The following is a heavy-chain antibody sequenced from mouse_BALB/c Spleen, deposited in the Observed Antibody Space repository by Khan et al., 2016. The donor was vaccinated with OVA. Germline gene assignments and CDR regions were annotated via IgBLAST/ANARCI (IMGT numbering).Heavy chain of an antibody. V-gene: IGHV5-6*01. J-gene: IGHJ3*01. D-gene: IGHD4-1*01. CDR2: ISSAGDYT. CDR1: GFTFSSYG. Sequence: EVELVESGGDLVKPGGSLKLSCAASGFTFSSYGMSCVRQTPDKRLEWVATISSAGDYTFYPDNVKGRFTISRDNAKNTLYLQVSSLKSEDTAMYYCASHLTGSFAYWGQGTLVTVSA. CDR3: ASHLTGSFAY.